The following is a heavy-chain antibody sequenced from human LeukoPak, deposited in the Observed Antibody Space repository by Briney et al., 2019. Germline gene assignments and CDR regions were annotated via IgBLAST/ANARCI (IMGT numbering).Heavy chain of an antibody. J-gene: IGHJ4*02. CDR3: ARAVQGVTLDY. CDR2: IGSSSSSK. V-gene: IGHV3-21*01. Sequence: PGGSLRLSCTASGFTFSSYSMNWVRQAPGKGLEWVSCIGSSSSSKYYAESVKGRFTISRDDSKNTLYVQMNSLRVEDTAVYYCARAVQGVTLDYWGQGTLVTVSS. D-gene: IGHD3-10*01. CDR1: GFTFSSYS.